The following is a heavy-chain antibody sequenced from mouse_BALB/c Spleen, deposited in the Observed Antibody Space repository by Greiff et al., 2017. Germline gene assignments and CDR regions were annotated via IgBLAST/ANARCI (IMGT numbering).Heavy chain of an antibody. Sequence: EVMLVESGGGLVKPGGSLKLSCAASGFTFSSYAMSWVRQTPEKRLEWVASISSGGSTYYPDSVKGRFTISRDNARNILYLQMSSLRSEDTAMYYCARGEGRGAWFAYWGQGTLVTVSA. D-gene: IGHD3-3*01. CDR3: ARGEGRGAWFAY. CDR1: GFTFSSYA. V-gene: IGHV5-6-5*01. CDR2: ISSGGST. J-gene: IGHJ3*01.